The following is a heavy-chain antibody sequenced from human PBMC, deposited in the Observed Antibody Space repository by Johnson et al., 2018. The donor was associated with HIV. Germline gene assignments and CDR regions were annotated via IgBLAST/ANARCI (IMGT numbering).Heavy chain of an antibody. V-gene: IGHV3-11*04. CDR1: GFTFDDYG. J-gene: IGHJ3*01. D-gene: IGHD6-19*01. CDR3: AKRRVAGDDAFDV. CDR2: ITPSGTTI. Sequence: QVQLVESGGGVVRPGGSLRLSCAASGFTFDDYGMSWIRQAPGKGLEWVSYITPSGTTIYNADSVKGRFTISRDNAKKSLYLQMTSLRAEDTAMYYCAKRRVAGDDAFDVWGQGTMVIVSS.